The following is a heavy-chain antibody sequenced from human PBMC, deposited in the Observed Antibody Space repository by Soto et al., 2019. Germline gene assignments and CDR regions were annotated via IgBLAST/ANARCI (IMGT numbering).Heavy chain of an antibody. J-gene: IGHJ6*02. V-gene: IGHV1-18*01. Sequence: QVQLEQSAPEVKKPGASVKVSCKASGYTFTTYGISWVRQAPGQGLEWMGWINTHNGNTNYAQNLQGRIIITAAASTSTAYMEIRRMRYDDTAVYCCTGARSAPYYYYGMDAWGQGPTVTVSS. CDR2: INTHNGNT. CDR3: TGARSAPYYYYGMDA. D-gene: IGHD3-10*01. CDR1: GYTFTTYG.